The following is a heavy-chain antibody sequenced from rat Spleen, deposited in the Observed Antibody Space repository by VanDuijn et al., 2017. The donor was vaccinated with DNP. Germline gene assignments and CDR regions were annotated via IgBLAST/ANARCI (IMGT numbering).Heavy chain of an antibody. Sequence: EVQLQESGPGLVKPSQSLPLTCSVTGYSITSNYWGWIRKFPGNKMEYIGHISYSGNTHYNPSLKSRISITRDTWKNQFFLQLNSVTTEDTATYYCVRWGTYFDYWGQGVMVTVSS. J-gene: IGHJ2*01. CDR2: ISYSGNT. V-gene: IGHV3-1*01. CDR1: GYSITSNY. CDR3: VRWGTYFDY.